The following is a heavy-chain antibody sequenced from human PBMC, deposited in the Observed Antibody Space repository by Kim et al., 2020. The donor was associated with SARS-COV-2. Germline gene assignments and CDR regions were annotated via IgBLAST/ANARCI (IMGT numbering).Heavy chain of an antibody. CDR1: GGSISSSSYY. Sequence: SETLSLTCTVSGGSISSSSYYWGWIRQPPGKGLEWIGSIYYSGSTYYNPSLKSRVTISVDTSKNQFSLKLSSVTAADTAVYYCARDIWFGDSLLLDYWGQGTLVTVSS. J-gene: IGHJ4*02. CDR3: ARDIWFGDSLLLDY. D-gene: IGHD3-10*01. CDR2: IYYSGST. V-gene: IGHV4-39*07.